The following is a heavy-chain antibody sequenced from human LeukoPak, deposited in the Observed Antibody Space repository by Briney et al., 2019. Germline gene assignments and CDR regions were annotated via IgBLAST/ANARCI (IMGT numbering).Heavy chain of an antibody. CDR2: ISYGGGA. CDR3: ARRYCSGGICYYFDS. Sequence: SETLSLTCTVSGDSISSSSHYWGWIRQPPGKGLEWIAIISYGGGAIYNPSLKSRVTISVDTSKNQFSLTLTSVTAADTAAYYCARRYCSGGICYYFDSWGQGTLVTVSS. V-gene: IGHV4-39*01. D-gene: IGHD2-8*02. CDR1: GDSISSSSHY. J-gene: IGHJ4*02.